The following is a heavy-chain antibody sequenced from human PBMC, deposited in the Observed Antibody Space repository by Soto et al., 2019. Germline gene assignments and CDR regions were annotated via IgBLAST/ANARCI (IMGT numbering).Heavy chain of an antibody. V-gene: IGHV4-34*01. CDR2: INHSGST. J-gene: IGHJ4*02. CDR1: GGSFSGYY. Sequence: QVQLQQWGAGLLKPSETLSLTCAVYGGSFSGYYWSWIRQPPGKGLEWIGEINHSGSTNYNPSLKSRVTISVDTSKNQFSLKLSSVTAADTAVYYCASGSKCYYGSGSYLGYWGQGTLVTVSS. CDR3: ASGSKCYYGSGSYLGY. D-gene: IGHD3-10*01.